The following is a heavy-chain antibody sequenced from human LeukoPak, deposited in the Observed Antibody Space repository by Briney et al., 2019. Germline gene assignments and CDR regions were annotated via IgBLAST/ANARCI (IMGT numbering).Heavy chain of an antibody. J-gene: IGHJ4*02. D-gene: IGHD3-22*01. Sequence: GGSLRLSCAASGFTFSSYGMHWVRQAPGKGLEWVAFIRYDGSNKYYADSVKGRFTISRDNSKNTLYLQMNSLRAEDTAVYYCARGENYYDSSGYYPPFDYWGQGTLVTVSS. CDR2: IRYDGSNK. CDR3: ARGENYYDSSGYYPPFDY. CDR1: GFTFSSYG. V-gene: IGHV3-30*02.